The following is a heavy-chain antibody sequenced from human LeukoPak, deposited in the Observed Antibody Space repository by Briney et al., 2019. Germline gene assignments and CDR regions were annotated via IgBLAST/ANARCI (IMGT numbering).Heavy chain of an antibody. J-gene: IGHJ6*04. CDR1: GSSFTSYW. CDR2: IDPSDSYT. Sequence: PGESLKISCKGSGSSFTSYWISWVRQLPGKGLEWMGRIDPSDSYTNYSPSFQGHVTISADKSISTAYLQWNSLKASDTAMYYCARQREVATIGYYYYYYGMDVWGKGAMVTVSS. V-gene: IGHV5-10-1*01. CDR3: ARQREVATIGYYYYYYGMDV. D-gene: IGHD5-12*01.